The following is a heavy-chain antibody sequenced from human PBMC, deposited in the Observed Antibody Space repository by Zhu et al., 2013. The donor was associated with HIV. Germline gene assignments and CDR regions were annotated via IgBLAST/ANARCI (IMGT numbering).Heavy chain of an antibody. CDR1: VGTFNSYT. CDR2: IIPLFSST. CDR3: AREGPGGAGRFDD. J-gene: IGHJ4*03. Sequence: QVQLVQSGAEVKKPGSSVKVSCKVSVGTFNSYTIDWVRQAPGQGFEWMGSIIPLFSSTNYAQKFQGRVTITADESTNTAYMDLTGLKIDDTGVYYCAREGPGGAGRFDDWGPGGRWSPVSS. D-gene: IGHD1-26*01. V-gene: IGHV1-69*01.